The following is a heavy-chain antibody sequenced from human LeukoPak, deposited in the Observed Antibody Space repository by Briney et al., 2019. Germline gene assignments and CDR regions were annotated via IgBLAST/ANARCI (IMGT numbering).Heavy chain of an antibody. Sequence: GASVKVSCKASGYTFTSYAIHWVRQAPGQRLEWLGWINTGNGDTRYSQTFQGRVTITSDTPASTAYMELSSLRSEDTAVYYCARDLGSGSLHYWGQGTLVTVSS. CDR2: INTGNGDT. CDR1: GYTFTSYA. V-gene: IGHV1-3*04. D-gene: IGHD1-26*01. J-gene: IGHJ4*02. CDR3: ARDLGSGSLHY.